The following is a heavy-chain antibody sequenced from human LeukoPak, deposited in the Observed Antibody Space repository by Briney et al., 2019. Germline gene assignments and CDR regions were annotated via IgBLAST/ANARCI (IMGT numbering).Heavy chain of an antibody. CDR1: GYTFTGYY. V-gene: IGHV1-2*06. D-gene: IGHD2-15*01. Sequence: ASVEVSCKASGYTFTGYYMHWVRQAPGQGLEWMGRINPNSGGTNYAQKFQGRVTMTRDTSISTAYMELSRLRSDDTAVYYCATFSDCSGGSCYLFDYWGQGTLVTVSS. CDR2: INPNSGGT. CDR3: ATFSDCSGGSCYLFDY. J-gene: IGHJ4*02.